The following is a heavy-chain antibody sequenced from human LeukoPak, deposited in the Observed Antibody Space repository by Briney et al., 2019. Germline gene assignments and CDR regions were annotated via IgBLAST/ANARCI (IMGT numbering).Heavy chain of an antibody. CDR1: GFTFSSYG. CDR3: ARDPCGGDCYLTDYFDY. Sequence: GGSLRLSCAASGFTFSSYGMPWVRQAPGKGLEWVAVIWYDGSNKYYADSVKGRFTISRDNSKNTLYLQMNSLRAEDTAVYYCARDPCGGDCYLTDYFDYWGQGTLVTVSS. J-gene: IGHJ4*02. V-gene: IGHV3-33*01. D-gene: IGHD2-21*02. CDR2: IWYDGSNK.